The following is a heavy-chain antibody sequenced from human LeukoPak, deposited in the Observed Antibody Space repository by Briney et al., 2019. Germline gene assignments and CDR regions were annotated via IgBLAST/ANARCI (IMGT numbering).Heavy chain of an antibody. D-gene: IGHD1-14*01. CDR1: GGTFSSYA. Sequence: SVKVSCKASGGTFSSYAISWVRQAPGQGLEWMGRIIPILGIANYAQKFQGRVTITADKSTSTAYMELSSLRSEDTAVYYCASAYNRNFASDPWGQGTLVTASS. CDR3: ASAYNRNFASDP. J-gene: IGHJ5*02. V-gene: IGHV1-69*04. CDR2: IIPILGIA.